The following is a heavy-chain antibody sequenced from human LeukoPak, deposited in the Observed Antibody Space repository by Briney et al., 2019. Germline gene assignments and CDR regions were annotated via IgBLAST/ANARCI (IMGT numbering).Heavy chain of an antibody. Sequence: PGRSLRLSCAASGLTFSNYVMHWVRQAPGEGLEWLGYILFDGRKQYYADSVKGRFTISRDNAKNTVYLQVNSLRAEDTAVYYCAKARAAGSGDADSWGQGTLVTVSS. V-gene: IGHV3-30*18. J-gene: IGHJ5*01. CDR3: AKARAAGSGDADS. D-gene: IGHD6-25*01. CDR2: ILFDGRKQ. CDR1: GLTFSNYV.